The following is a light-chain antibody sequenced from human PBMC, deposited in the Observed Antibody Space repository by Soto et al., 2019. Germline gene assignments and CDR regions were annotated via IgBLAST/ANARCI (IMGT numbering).Light chain of an antibody. J-gene: IGLJ2*01. CDR3: SSYTSSSTLV. CDR2: DVS. V-gene: IGLV2-14*01. CDR1: RRDVGGYNY. Sequence: QSALTQPASVSGSPGQSIPIPCTEPRRDVGGYNYVSWYQQHPGKAPKLIIYDVSNRPSGVSNRFSGSKSGNTASLTISGLQAEDEADYYCSSYTSSSTLVFGGGTKLTVL.